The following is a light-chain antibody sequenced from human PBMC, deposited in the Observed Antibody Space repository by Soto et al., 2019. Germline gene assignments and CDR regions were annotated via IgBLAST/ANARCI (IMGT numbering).Light chain of an antibody. CDR2: DAV. J-gene: IGKJ1*01. CDR3: QQYGSSGT. Sequence: EIVLTQSPGTLSLSPGEGAPLSCRASQSVTGTNLAWYQQRPGQAPRLLIYDAVRRATGIPDRFSGSGSGTDFTLTISRLEPEDFAVYYCQQYGSSGTFGQGTKVDI. CDR1: QSVTGTN. V-gene: IGKV3-20*01.